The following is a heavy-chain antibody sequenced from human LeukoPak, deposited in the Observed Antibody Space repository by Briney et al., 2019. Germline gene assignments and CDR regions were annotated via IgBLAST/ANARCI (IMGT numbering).Heavy chain of an antibody. Sequence: GRSLRLSCAASGFTFSSYGMHWVRQAPGKGLEWVAVISYDGSNKYYADSVKGRFTISRDNSKNTLYLQMNSLRAEDTAVYYCARSAYYDFWSGSYYYMDVWGKGTTVTVSS. CDR1: GFTFSSYG. CDR3: ARSAYYDFWSGSYYYMDV. CDR2: ISYDGSNK. D-gene: IGHD3-3*01. V-gene: IGHV3-30*03. J-gene: IGHJ6*03.